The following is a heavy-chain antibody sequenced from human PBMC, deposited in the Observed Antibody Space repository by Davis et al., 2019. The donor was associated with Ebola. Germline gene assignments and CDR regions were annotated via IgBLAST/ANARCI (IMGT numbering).Heavy chain of an antibody. D-gene: IGHD6-13*01. CDR2: IIPILGIA. CDR1: GGTFSSYT. Sequence: AASVKVSCKASGGTFSSYTISWVRQAPGQGLEWMGRIIPILGIANYAQRFQGRVTITADESTSTAYMELSSLRFEDTAVYYCARALGIAALDYWGQGTLVTVSS. V-gene: IGHV1-69*02. J-gene: IGHJ4*02. CDR3: ARALGIAALDY.